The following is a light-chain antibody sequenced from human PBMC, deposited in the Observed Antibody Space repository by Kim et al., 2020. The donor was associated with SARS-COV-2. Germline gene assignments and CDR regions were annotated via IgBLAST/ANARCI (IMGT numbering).Light chain of an antibody. Sequence: GQSITISCTGTSGDVGAYNYVSWYQQHPGKAPKLMIYDFTHRPSGVSNRFSGSKSGNTASLTISGLQAEDEADYYCTSYTTTDTLLFGGGTQLTVL. CDR2: DFT. J-gene: IGLJ3*02. CDR1: SGDVGAYNY. V-gene: IGLV2-14*03. CDR3: TSYTTTDTLL.